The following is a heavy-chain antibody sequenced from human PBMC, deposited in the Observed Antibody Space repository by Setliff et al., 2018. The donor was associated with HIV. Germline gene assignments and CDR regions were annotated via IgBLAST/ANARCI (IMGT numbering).Heavy chain of an antibody. CDR3: ARDVGGLYGDYL. V-gene: IGHV4-39*02. CDR2: IYYSGST. Sequence: PSETLSLTCTVSGGSISNSRYYWSWIRQPPGKGLEWIGSIYYSGSTYYNPSLKSRVTISVDTSKNQFSLKLSSVTAADTAVYYCARDVGGLYGDYLWGQGTLVTVSS. J-gene: IGHJ4*02. CDR1: GGSISNSRYY. D-gene: IGHD4-17*01.